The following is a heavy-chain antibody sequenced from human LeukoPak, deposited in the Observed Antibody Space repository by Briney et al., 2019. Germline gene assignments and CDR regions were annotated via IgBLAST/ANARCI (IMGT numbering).Heavy chain of an antibody. CDR1: GFTFSSYG. V-gene: IGHV3-23*01. CDR2: ISGSGGST. J-gene: IGHJ1*01. D-gene: IGHD4-17*01. Sequence: TGGSLRLSCAASGFTFSSYGMSWVRQAPGKGLEWVSAISGSGGSTYYADSVKGRFTISRDNSKNTLYLQMNSLRDEDTAFYYCARGDGPTVTADYFQNWGQGTLVIVS. CDR3: ARGDGPTVTADYFQN.